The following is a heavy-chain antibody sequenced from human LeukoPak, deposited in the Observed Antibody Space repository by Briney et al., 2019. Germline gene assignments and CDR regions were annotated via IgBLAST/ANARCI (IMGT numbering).Heavy chain of an antibody. Sequence: ASVKVSCKASGYTFTSYDINWVRQAPGQGLEWMGWMNLNSGNTAYAQKFQGRVTMTRSTSTSTAYMELSSLRSEDTAVYYCAKVANTRGNWFDPWGQGTLVTVSS. CDR1: GYTFTSYD. CDR2: MNLNSGNT. J-gene: IGHJ5*02. V-gene: IGHV1-8*01. CDR3: AKVANTRGNWFDP. D-gene: IGHD3-3*01.